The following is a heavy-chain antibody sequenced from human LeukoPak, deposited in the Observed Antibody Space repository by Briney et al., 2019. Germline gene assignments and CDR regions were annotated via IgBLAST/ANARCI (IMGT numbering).Heavy chain of an antibody. CDR1: GYTFTGYY. CDR3: AYTVAPDAAFDI. D-gene: IGHD5-12*01. Sequence: ASVKVSCKASGYTFTGYYMHWVRQAPGQGLEWMGWINPNSGGTNCAQKLQGRVTMTTDTSTSTAYMELRSLRSDDTAVYYCAYTVAPDAAFDIWGQGTMVTVSS. J-gene: IGHJ3*02. V-gene: IGHV1-2*02. CDR2: INPNSGGT.